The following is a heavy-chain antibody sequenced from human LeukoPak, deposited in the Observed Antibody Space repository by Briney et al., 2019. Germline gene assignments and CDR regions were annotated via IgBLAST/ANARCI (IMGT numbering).Heavy chain of an antibody. CDR1: GGSFSGYY. V-gene: IGHV4-34*01. D-gene: IGHD6-19*01. CDR3: ARAMTVRSIAVAYFDY. CDR2: INHSGST. Sequence: SETLSLTCAVYGGSFSGYYWSWIRQPPGKGLEWIGEINHSGSTNYNPSLKSRVTISVDTSKNQFSLKLSSVTAADTAVHYCARAMTVRSIAVAYFDYWGQGTLVTVSS. J-gene: IGHJ4*02.